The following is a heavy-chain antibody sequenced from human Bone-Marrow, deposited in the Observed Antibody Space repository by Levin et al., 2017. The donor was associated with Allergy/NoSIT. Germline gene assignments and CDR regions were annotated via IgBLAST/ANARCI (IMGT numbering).Heavy chain of an antibody. CDR1: GFSFSDHY. J-gene: IGHJ4*02. Sequence: GGSLRLSCAASGFSFSDHYMTWIRQTPGKGLEWVAYISGSSSDTKYADSVKGRFTISRDNAKNSLYLQMNSLGAEDTAVYYCVRDARLAEYWGQGALVTVSS. V-gene: IGHV3-11*05. D-gene: IGHD6-19*01. CDR2: ISGSSSDT. CDR3: VRDARLAEY.